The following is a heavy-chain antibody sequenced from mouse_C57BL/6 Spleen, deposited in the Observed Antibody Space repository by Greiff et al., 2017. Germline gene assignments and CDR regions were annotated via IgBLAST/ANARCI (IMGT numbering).Heavy chain of an antibody. CDR2: INPNNGGN. CDR3: ASWGYGSSYFAWFAY. D-gene: IGHD1-1*01. Sequence: EVQLVESGPELVKPGASVKISCKASGYTFTDYYMNWVKQSHGKSLEWFGDINPNNGGNSSNQKFKGKATLTVDKSSSTAYMELRSLTSEDSAVYYCASWGYGSSYFAWFAYWGQGTLVTVSA. J-gene: IGHJ3*01. CDR1: GYTFTDYY. V-gene: IGHV1-26*01.